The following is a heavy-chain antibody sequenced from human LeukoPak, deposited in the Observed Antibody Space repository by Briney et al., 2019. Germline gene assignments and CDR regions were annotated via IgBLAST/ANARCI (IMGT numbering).Heavy chain of an antibody. Sequence: SETLSLTCTVSGGSISSYYWSWIRQPPGKGPEWIGYIYYSGSTNYNPSLKSRVTISVDTSKNQFSLKLSSVTAADTAAYYCARELGGNSLAFDIWGQGTMVTVSS. V-gene: IGHV4-59*01. CDR1: GGSISSYY. J-gene: IGHJ3*02. D-gene: IGHD4-23*01. CDR2: IYYSGST. CDR3: ARELGGNSLAFDI.